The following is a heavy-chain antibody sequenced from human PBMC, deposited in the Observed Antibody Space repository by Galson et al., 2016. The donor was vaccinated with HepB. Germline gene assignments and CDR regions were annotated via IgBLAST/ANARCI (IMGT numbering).Heavy chain of an antibody. J-gene: IGHJ4*02. D-gene: IGHD3-16*01. Sequence: SLRLSCAASGLTFTGYAIHWVRQAPGKGLGWVAVISYDGSNKYYADSVKGRFTFSRDDSKNTLYLQMDSLRPEDTAVYYCARVGFGRSYGQGFDYWGQGTLVTVSS. CDR1: GLTFTGYA. V-gene: IGHV3-30*04. CDR2: ISYDGSNK. CDR3: ARVGFGRSYGQGFDY.